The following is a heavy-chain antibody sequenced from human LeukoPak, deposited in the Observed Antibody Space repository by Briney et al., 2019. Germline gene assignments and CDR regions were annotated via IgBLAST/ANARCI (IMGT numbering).Heavy chain of an antibody. CDR3: ARRMGNHFDY. J-gene: IGHJ4*02. D-gene: IGHD2-8*01. V-gene: IGHV3-7*01. CDR2: IKQDGSEK. Sequence: GGSLRLSCAASGFTFSRFWMSWVRQAPGKRLEWVANIKQDGSEKYYVDSVKGRFTTSRDNFKNTLYLQMNTLAEDTAVYYCARRMGNHFDYWGQGTLVTVSS. CDR1: GFTFSRFW.